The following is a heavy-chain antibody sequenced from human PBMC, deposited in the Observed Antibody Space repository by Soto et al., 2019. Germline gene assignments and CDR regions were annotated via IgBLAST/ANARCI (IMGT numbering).Heavy chain of an antibody. CDR3: TSRIAAAGRPLNYYYYGMDV. Sequence: GGSLRLSCAASGFTFSGSAMHWVRQASGKGLEWVGRIRSKANSYATAYAASVKGRFTISRDDSKNTAYLQMNSLKTEDTAVYYCTSRIAAAGRPLNYYYYGMDVWGQGTTVTVSS. CDR2: IRSKANSYAT. CDR1: GFTFSGSA. J-gene: IGHJ6*02. D-gene: IGHD6-13*01. V-gene: IGHV3-73*01.